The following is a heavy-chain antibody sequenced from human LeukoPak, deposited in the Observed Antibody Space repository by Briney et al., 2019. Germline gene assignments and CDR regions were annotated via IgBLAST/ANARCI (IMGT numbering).Heavy chain of an antibody. V-gene: IGHV4-34*01. CDR1: GGSFSGYY. J-gene: IGHJ2*01. Sequence: SETLSLTCAVYGGSFSGYYWSWIRQPPGKGLEWIGEINHSGSTNYNPSLKNRVTISVDTSKNQFSLKLSSVTAADTAVYYCAREVRPAYWYFDLWGRGTLVTVSS. CDR2: INHSGST. CDR3: AREVRPAYWYFDL. D-gene: IGHD1-1*01.